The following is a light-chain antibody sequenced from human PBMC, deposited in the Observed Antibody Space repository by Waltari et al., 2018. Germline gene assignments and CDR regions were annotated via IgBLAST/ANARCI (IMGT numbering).Light chain of an antibody. CDR2: KAS. CDR3: QQYNNYVAT. CDR1: QSITNW. V-gene: IGKV1-5*03. J-gene: IGKJ1*01. Sequence: DIQMTQSPSTLSASIGARFTITCRASQSITNWLAWYQQKPGKAPKLLIYKASTLESGVPSRFSGSGSGTEFTLTISSLQPDDFATYYCQQYNNYVATFGQGTKVEIK.